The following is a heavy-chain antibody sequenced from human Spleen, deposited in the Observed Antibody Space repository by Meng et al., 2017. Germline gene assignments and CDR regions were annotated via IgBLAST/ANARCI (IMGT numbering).Heavy chain of an antibody. CDR3: ARGPTTMAHDFDY. Sequence: GGESLLRASESLPLPCVVSGGSFIVYDWSWIRQPPGKGLEWIGEIYHSVRTNYNPSLESRATISVDTSQNNLSLKLSSVTAADSAVYYCARGPTTMAHDFDYWGQGTLVTVSS. CDR1: GGSFIVYD. V-gene: IGHV4-34*01. J-gene: IGHJ4*02. CDR2: IYHSVRT. D-gene: IGHD4-11*01.